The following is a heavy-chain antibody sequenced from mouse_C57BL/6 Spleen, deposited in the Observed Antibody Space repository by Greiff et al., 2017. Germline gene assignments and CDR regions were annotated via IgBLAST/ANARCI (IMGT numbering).Heavy chain of an antibody. CDR3: TRRNWDGDYFDY. Sequence: QVQLQQSGAELVRPGASVTLSCKASGYTFTDYEMHWVKQTPVHGLEWIGAIDPETGGTAYNQKFKGKALLTADKSSSTAYMELRSLTSEDSAVYYCTRRNWDGDYFDYWGQGTTLTVSS. CDR2: IDPETGGT. V-gene: IGHV1-15*01. D-gene: IGHD4-1*01. CDR1: GYTFTDYE. J-gene: IGHJ2*01.